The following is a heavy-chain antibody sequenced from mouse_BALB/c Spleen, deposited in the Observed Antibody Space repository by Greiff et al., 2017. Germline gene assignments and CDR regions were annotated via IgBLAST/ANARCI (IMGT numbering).Heavy chain of an antibody. V-gene: IGHV5-9-4*01. CDR1: GFTFSSYA. Sequence: EVKVVESGGGLVKPGGSLKLSCAASGFTFSSYAMSWVRQSPETRLEWVAEISSGGSYTYYPDTVTGRFTISRDNAKNTLYLEMSSLRSEDTAMYYCARAYYGSSYDAMDYWGQGTSVTVSS. D-gene: IGHD1-1*01. CDR2: ISSGGSYT. CDR3: ARAYYGSSYDAMDY. J-gene: IGHJ4*01.